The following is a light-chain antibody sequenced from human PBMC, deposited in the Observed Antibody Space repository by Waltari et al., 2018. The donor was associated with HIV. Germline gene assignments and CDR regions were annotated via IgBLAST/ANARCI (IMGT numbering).Light chain of an antibody. J-gene: IGKJ2*01. CDR1: QPINNN. CDR2: GAS. CDR3: QQYNNWPLT. Sequence: EKVMTQSPATLSVSPGERATLSCRASQPINNNLAWYQQKPGQAPQLLIYGASTRAAGVPDTFIGSWSGSEFSLTISSLQSEDLAIYYCQQYNNWPLTFGQGTKLEIK. V-gene: IGKV3-15*01.